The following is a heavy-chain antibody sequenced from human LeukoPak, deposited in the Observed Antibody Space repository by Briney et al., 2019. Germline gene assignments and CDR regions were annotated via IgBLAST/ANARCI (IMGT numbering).Heavy chain of an antibody. J-gene: IGHJ4*02. D-gene: IGHD2-15*01. V-gene: IGHV3-21*04. CDR3: AKAPLGRCTGVICYCFDS. CDR1: AFTFSSYS. CDR2: ISSSSSYI. Sequence: PGGSLRLSCAASAFTFSSYSMNWVRQAPGKGLEWVSSISSSSSYINYADSVKGRFSISRDNSKNTLYLQMNSLRAEDAAVYYCAKAPLGRCTGVICYCFDSWGQGTLVTVSS.